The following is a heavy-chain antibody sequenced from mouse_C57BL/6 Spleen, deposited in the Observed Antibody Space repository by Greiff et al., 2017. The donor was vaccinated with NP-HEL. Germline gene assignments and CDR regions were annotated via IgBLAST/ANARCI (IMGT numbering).Heavy chain of an antibody. CDR1: GYTFTNYW. Sequence: VQVVESGAELVRPGTSVKMSCKASGYTFTNYWIGWAKQRPGHGLEWIGDIYPGGGYTNYNEKFKGKATLTADKSSSTAYMQFSSLTSEDSAIYYCALAYYSNGGFAYWGQGTLVTVSA. J-gene: IGHJ3*01. CDR3: ALAYYSNGGFAY. V-gene: IGHV1-63*01. CDR2: IYPGGGYT. D-gene: IGHD2-5*01.